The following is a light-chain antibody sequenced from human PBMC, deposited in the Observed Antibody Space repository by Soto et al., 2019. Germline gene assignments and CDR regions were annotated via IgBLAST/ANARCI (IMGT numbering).Light chain of an antibody. CDR2: DAS. CDR3: QQRSNWPRWT. J-gene: IGKJ1*01. Sequence: EIVLTQSPATLSIYPGERATLSCRASQSVSSYLAWYQQKPGQAPRLLIYDASNRATGIPARFSGSGSGTDFTLTISSLEPEDFAVYYCQQRSNWPRWTFGQGTKVDIK. V-gene: IGKV3-11*01. CDR1: QSVSSY.